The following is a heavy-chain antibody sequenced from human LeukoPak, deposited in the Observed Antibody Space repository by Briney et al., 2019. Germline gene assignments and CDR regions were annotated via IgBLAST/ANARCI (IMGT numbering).Heavy chain of an antibody. CDR2: IYEGIP. J-gene: IGHJ4*02. Sequence: SETLSLTCSVSGGSINSRFWAWIRQPPGKGLEWIGYIYEGIPTYNPSLKSRVTISVDTSKNQFSLKLSSVTAADTAVYYCARLYSSSHAFSYWGQGTLVTVSS. V-gene: IGHV4-59*11. CDR1: GGSINSRF. D-gene: IGHD6-13*01. CDR3: ARLYSSSHAFSY.